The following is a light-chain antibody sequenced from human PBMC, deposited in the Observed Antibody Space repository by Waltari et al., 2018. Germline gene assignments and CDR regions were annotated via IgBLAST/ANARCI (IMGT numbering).Light chain of an antibody. CDR3: QKYVRLPVT. Sequence: SCRASQSVGKSLAWYQQKSCQAPMLLIYDASTRATGIPDRFSASGFGTDFSLTISRLEPEDFAVYYCQKYVRLPVTFGQGTKVEIK. CDR2: DAS. V-gene: IGKV3-20*01. J-gene: IGKJ1*01. CDR1: QSVGKS.